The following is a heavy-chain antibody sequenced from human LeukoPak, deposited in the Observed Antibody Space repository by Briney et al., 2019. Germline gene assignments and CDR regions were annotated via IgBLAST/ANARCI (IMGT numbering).Heavy chain of an antibody. D-gene: IGHD3-22*01. CDR2: IYYSGST. CDR3: AKIVAGAKGTYAFDI. CDR1: GGSISSSSYY. V-gene: IGHV4-39*07. J-gene: IGHJ3*02. Sequence: SETLSLTCTVSGGSISSSSYYWGWIRQPPGKGLEWIGSIYYSGSTYYNPSLKSRVTISVDTSKNQFSLKLSSVTAADTAVYYCAKIVAGAKGTYAFDIWGQGTTVTVSS.